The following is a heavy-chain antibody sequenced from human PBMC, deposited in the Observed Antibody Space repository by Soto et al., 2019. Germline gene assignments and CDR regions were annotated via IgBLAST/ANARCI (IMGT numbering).Heavy chain of an antibody. CDR1: GGSINSGNYY. CDR3: ARTDIIYYDKTGWPNWFDP. Sequence: PSETLSLTCTVSGGSINSGNYYWSWVRQPPGKGLECIGYIHYSGSTYYDPSLKSRITMSVDTSKNQFSLRLSSVTAADTAVYYCARTDIIYYDKTGWPNWFDPWGQGTLVTVSS. J-gene: IGHJ5*02. V-gene: IGHV4-30-4*01. D-gene: IGHD3-22*01. CDR2: IHYSGST.